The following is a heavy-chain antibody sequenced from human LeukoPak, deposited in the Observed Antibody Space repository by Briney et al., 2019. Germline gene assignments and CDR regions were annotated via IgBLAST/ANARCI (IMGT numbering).Heavy chain of an antibody. J-gene: IGHJ3*02. CDR1: EFTFSNYW. CDR2: IDSDGSST. CDR3: ARGFTIFGVVNDAFDI. V-gene: IGHV3-74*01. Sequence: GGSLRLSCVASEFTFSNYWVHWVRQAPGKGLVWVSRIDSDGSSTTYADSVKGRFTISRDNAKNTLYLQMNSLTAEDTAVYYCARGFTIFGVVNDAFDIWGQGTMVTVSS. D-gene: IGHD3-3*01.